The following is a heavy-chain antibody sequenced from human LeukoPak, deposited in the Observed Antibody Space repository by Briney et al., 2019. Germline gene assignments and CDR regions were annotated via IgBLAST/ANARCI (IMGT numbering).Heavy chain of an antibody. D-gene: IGHD1-26*01. V-gene: IGHV3-23*01. CDR3: AKWELYSGFYYIDY. CDR1: GFTFSSYA. CDR2: ISGSGGST. J-gene: IGHJ4*02. Sequence: GGSLRPSCAASGFTFSSYAMSWVRQAPGKGLEWVSAISGSGGSTYYADSVKGRFTISRDNSKNTLYLQMNSLRAEDTAVYYCAKWELYSGFYYIDYWGQGTLATVSS.